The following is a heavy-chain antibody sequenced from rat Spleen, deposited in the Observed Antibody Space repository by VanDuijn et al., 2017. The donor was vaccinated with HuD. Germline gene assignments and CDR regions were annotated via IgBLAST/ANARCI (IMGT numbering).Heavy chain of an antibody. CDR3: ARHGRGGTTYYYVMNC. CDR1: GLIFSDHF. Sequence: EVQLVESDGGLVQPGGALKLSWGGSGLIFSDHFVAWVRQARTEGLGWFATINYDGRSTFYRDSVRDRFTISRDNAKGTLYLQMDSLKSEDTASYYCARHGRGGTTYYYVMNCLGQGASVTVSS. V-gene: IGHV5-29*01. CDR2: INYDGRST. J-gene: IGHJ4*01. D-gene: IGHD4-3*01.